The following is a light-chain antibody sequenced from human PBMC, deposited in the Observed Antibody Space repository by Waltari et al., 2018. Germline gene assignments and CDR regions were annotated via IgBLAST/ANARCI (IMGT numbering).Light chain of an antibody. CDR2: SNN. CDR1: SFNIGSNT. V-gene: IGLV1-44*01. J-gene: IGLJ3*02. Sequence: QSVLTQPPSASGTPGQRVTISCSGSSFNIGSNTVNWYQQLPGMAPKLLIYSNNHRPSGVPDRFAGSKSGTSASLAISGLQSEDEADYYCAAWDDSLNGPVFGGGTKLTVL. CDR3: AAWDDSLNGPV.